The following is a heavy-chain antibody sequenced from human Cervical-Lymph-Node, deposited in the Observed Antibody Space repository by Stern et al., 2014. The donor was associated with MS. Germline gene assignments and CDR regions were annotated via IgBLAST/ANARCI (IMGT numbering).Heavy chain of an antibody. CDR3: AIFHPPR. CDR2: IIPIYGTP. J-gene: IGHJ3*01. V-gene: IGHV1-69*01. CDR1: GGTFSNYA. Sequence: QMQLVPSGAAMKKPGSSVKVSCKASGGTFSNYAFNWVRQAPGQGLEWVGLIIPIYGTPNYAAKFQGRVTIIADESTVFMELTNLRSEDAAVYYCAIFHPPRWGQGTMVTVSA.